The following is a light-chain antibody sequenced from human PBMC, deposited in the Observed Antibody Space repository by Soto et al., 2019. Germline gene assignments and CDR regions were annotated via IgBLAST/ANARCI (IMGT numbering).Light chain of an antibody. V-gene: IGLV2-11*01. Sequence: QSALTQPRSVSGSPGQSVTSCCTGTSSDVGGYNYVSWYQQHPGKAPKLMIYDVSKRPSGVPDRFSGSKSGNTASLTISGLQAEDEADYYCCSYAGSYTHVFGTGTKVTVL. J-gene: IGLJ1*01. CDR1: SSDVGGYNY. CDR2: DVS. CDR3: CSYAGSYTHV.